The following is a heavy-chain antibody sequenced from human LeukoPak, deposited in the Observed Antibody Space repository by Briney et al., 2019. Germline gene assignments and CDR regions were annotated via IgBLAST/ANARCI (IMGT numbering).Heavy chain of an antibody. CDR2: IYYSGST. V-gene: IGHV4-39*07. CDR3: ARDPVKSGYYYD. Sequence: ASETLSLTCTVSGGSISSSSYYWGWIRQPPGKGLEWIGSIYYSGSTYYNPSLKSRVTISVDTSKNQFSLKLSSVTAADTAVYYCARDPVKSGYYYDWGQGTLVTVSS. CDR1: GGSISSSSYY. D-gene: IGHD3-22*01. J-gene: IGHJ4*02.